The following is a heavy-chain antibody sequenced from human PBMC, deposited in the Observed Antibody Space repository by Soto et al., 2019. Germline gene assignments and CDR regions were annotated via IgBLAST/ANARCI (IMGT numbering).Heavy chain of an antibody. CDR2: IYHSGST. D-gene: IGHD6-19*01. CDR1: GGSISSGGDS. Sequence: QLQLQESGSGLVKPSQTPSLTCAVSGGSISSGGDSWSWIRQPPGKGLEWIGSIYHSGSTYYNPSLKRRVTISVERSKNQFSLKMSSVTAAETAVYYCARAGGLGAVAVDYWGQGTLVTVSS. CDR3: ARAGGLGAVAVDY. J-gene: IGHJ4*02. V-gene: IGHV4-30-2*01.